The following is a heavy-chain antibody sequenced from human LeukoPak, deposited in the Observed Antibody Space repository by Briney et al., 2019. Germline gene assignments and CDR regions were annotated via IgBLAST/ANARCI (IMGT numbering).Heavy chain of an antibody. Sequence: SETLSLTCTVSGGSITGYYWSWIRQPPGKGLEWIGYIYHSGSTNYNPSLKSRVTISVDKSKNQFSLKLSSVTAADTAVYYCARDVGYTYNWFDPWGQGTLVTVSS. J-gene: IGHJ5*02. CDR2: IYHSGST. CDR3: ARDVGYTYNWFDP. V-gene: IGHV4-59*12. D-gene: IGHD3-16*02. CDR1: GGSITGYY.